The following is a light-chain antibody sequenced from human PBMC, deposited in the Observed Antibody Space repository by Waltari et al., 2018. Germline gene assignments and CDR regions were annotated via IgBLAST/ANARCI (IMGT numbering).Light chain of an antibody. CDR1: QSVSNN. CDR2: GAS. J-gene: IGKJ1*01. Sequence: ERVMMKSPATLSVSPGERATVACRARQSVSNNFPWYQQKPGQAHMLLIYGASTRATDIPARFSGSGSGTEFTLTISSLQSEDFAVYYCQQYNNWLWTFGQGTKVEVK. V-gene: IGKV3-15*01. CDR3: QQYNNWLWT.